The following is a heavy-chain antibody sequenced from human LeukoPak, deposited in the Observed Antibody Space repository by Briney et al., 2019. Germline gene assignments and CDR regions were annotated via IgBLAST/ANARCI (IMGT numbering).Heavy chain of an antibody. D-gene: IGHD5-24*01. Sequence: SETLSLTCTVSGGSISSYYWSWIRQPPGKGLEWIGYLYYSGSTKYNPSLKSRVTISVDTSKNQFYLKLTSVTAADTAVYYCARCGDDYNGFDYWGQGTLVTVSS. CDR3: ARCGDDYNGFDY. V-gene: IGHV4-59*08. J-gene: IGHJ4*02. CDR2: LYYSGST. CDR1: GGSISSYY.